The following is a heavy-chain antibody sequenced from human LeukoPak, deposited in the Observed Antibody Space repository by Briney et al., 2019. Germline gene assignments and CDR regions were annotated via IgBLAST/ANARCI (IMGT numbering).Heavy chain of an antibody. D-gene: IGHD3/OR15-3a*01. CDR1: GFTFYDYG. V-gene: IGHV3-20*04. CDR3: ARGWTSLDAFDI. J-gene: IGHJ3*02. CDR2: INWNGGSI. Sequence: PGGSLRLSCAASGFTFYDYGMSWVRQAPGKGLEWVSGINWNGGSIGYADSVKGRFTISRDNAKNSLYLQMNSLRAEDTALYYCARGWTSLDAFDIWGQGTMVTVSS.